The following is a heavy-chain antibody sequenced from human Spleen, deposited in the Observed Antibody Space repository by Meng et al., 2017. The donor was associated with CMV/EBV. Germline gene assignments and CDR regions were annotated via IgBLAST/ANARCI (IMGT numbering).Heavy chain of an antibody. D-gene: IGHD3-10*01. CDR1: GFTFSSYA. Sequence: GESLKISCAASGFTFSSYAMHWVRQAPGKGLEWVAVISYDGSNKYYADSVKGRFTISRDNSKNTLYLQMNSLRTVDTAVYYCARDLQDFHGSAMTDFGGQGAVVTVSS. CDR3: ARDLQDFHGSAMTDF. CDR2: ISYDGSNK. J-gene: IGHJ4*02. V-gene: IGHV3-30*04.